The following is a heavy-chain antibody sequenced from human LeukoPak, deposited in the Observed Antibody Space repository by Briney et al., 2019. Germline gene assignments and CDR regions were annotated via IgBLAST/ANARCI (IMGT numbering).Heavy chain of an antibody. D-gene: IGHD1-26*01. CDR1: GFTFGDYY. CDR3: ARGWANFDS. Sequence: GGSLRLSCAASGFTFGDYYMTWIRRAPGKGLEWVSYISSSPNTIDYADSVKGRFTISRDNAKNSLYLQMNSLRAEDTAVYYCARGWANFDSWGQGTLVTVSS. CDR2: ISSSPNTI. V-gene: IGHV3-11*01. J-gene: IGHJ4*02.